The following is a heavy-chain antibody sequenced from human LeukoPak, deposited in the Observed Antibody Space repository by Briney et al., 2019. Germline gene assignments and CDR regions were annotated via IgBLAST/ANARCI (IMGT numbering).Heavy chain of an antibody. J-gene: IGHJ4*02. D-gene: IGHD3-22*01. Sequence: SETLSLTCTVSGGSISSGDYYWSWIRQPPGKGLEWIGYIYYSGSTYYNPSLKSRVTISVDTSKNQFSLKLSSVTAADTAVYYCATQLSYDSSGDYWGQGTLVTVSS. CDR1: GGSISSGDYY. CDR3: ATQLSYDSSGDY. CDR2: IYYSGST. V-gene: IGHV4-30-4*01.